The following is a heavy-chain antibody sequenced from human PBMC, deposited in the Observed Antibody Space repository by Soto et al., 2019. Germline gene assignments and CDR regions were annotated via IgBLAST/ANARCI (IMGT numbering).Heavy chain of an antibody. V-gene: IGHV4-61*08. D-gene: IGHD1-26*01. CDR1: GDSVSSGAYY. CDR3: ARVKRSTSRLDP. J-gene: IGHJ5*02. CDR2: VYYSGST. Sequence: SETLSLTCSVSGDSVSSGAYYWSWIRQPPGKGLEWIGYVYYSGSTSYNPSLESGVTISVDTSKNQFSLKLTSVTPADTAIYYCARVKRSTSRLDPWGQGTLVTVSS.